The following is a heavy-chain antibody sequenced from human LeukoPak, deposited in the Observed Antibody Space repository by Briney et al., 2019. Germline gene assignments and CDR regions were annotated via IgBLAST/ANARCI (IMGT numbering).Heavy chain of an antibody. V-gene: IGHV3-48*01. J-gene: IGHJ4*02. CDR1: GFTFSSYS. Sequence: PGGSLRLSCAASGFTFSSYSMNWVRQAPGKGLEWVSYISSSSSTIYYADSVKGRFTISRDNAKNSLYLQMNSLRAEDTAVYYCARDGFEVGEDFDYWGQGTLVTVSS. D-gene: IGHD3-3*01. CDR3: ARDGFEVGEDFDY. CDR2: ISSSSSTI.